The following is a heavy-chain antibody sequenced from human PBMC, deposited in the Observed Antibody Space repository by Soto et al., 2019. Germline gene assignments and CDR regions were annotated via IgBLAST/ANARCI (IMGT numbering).Heavy chain of an antibody. CDR1: GFTFSSYA. J-gene: IGHJ6*02. Sequence: EVQLLESGGGLVQPGGALRLSCEASGFTFSSYAMKWVRQAPGKGLEWVSLIGESGTPTYYADSVKGRFTISRDNAGNTLFLEMYSLRAEDTAVYYCARYIPGVRYYGMDVWGQGTPVTVSS. V-gene: IGHV3-23*01. D-gene: IGHD2-2*01. CDR2: IGESGTPT. CDR3: ARYIPGVRYYGMDV.